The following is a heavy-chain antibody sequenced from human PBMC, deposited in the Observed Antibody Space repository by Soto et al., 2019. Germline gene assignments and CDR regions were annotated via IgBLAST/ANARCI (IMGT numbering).Heavy chain of an antibody. V-gene: IGHV4-30-4*01. CDR2: IYYSGST. D-gene: IGHD3-16*01. CDR1: GGSISNDNYY. Sequence: SETLSLTCTVSGGSISNDNYYWSWIRQSPGKGLEWIAYIYYSGSTYYNPSLKSRLTISVDPSKNQFSLKLSSVTAADTAVYYCARKAYTEPSYDASADFESWGQGTLVTVSS. CDR3: ARKAYTEPSYDASADFES. J-gene: IGHJ4*02.